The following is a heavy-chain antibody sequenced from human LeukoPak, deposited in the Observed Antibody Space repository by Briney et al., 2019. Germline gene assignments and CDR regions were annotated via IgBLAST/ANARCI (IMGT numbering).Heavy chain of an antibody. CDR1: GFTFSSYW. CDR2: IKQEGSEK. V-gene: IGHV3-7*01. J-gene: IGHJ4*02. Sequence: PGGSLRLSCAASGFTFSSYWMSWVRQAPGKGLEWVANIKQEGSEKYYVDSVKGRFTISKDNAKNSLYLQMNSLRAEDTAVYYCARDTMVRGAIKFDYWGQGTLVTVSS. CDR3: ARDTMVRGAIKFDY. D-gene: IGHD3-10*01.